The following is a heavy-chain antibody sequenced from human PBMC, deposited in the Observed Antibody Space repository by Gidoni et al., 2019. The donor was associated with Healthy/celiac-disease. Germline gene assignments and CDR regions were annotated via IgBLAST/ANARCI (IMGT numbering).Heavy chain of an antibody. CDR1: GGSISSYY. Sequence: QVQLQESGPGLVKPSETLSLTGPVSGGSISSYYWTWIRPPAGKGLGWIGRVYTSGRTNYLPSRKSRVTLSVDTSKNQFSLKLSSVTAADTAVYYCARGQEEWERLHEPWYFDLWGRGTLVTVSS. D-gene: IGHD1-26*01. V-gene: IGHV4-4*07. J-gene: IGHJ2*01. CDR2: VYTSGRT. CDR3: ARGQEEWERLHEPWYFDL.